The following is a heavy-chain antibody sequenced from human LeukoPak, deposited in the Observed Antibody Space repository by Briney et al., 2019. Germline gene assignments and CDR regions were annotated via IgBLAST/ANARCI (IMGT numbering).Heavy chain of an antibody. CDR3: ARTSRHYYGSGSNLTPWPAGMDV. CDR2: ISYSGST. D-gene: IGHD3-10*01. Sequence: PSETLSLTCTVSGSSISSFYWTWIRQPPGKGLEWLGYISYSGSTSYNPSLNSRGTISVDTSKNQFSLKPSSVTAADTAIYYCARTSRHYYGSGSNLTPWPAGMDVWGQGTTVTVSS. V-gene: IGHV4-59*01. J-gene: IGHJ6*02. CDR1: GSSISSFY.